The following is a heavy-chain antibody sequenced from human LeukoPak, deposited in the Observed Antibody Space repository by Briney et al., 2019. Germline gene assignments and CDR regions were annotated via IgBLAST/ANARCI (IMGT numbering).Heavy chain of an antibody. CDR2: ISSSSSYI. CDR1: GFTFSSYS. CDR3: ARRMSYRGQFGRKNWFDP. D-gene: IGHD3-10*01. V-gene: IGHV3-21*01. J-gene: IGHJ5*02. Sequence: GGSLRLSCAASGFTFSSYSMNWVRQAPGKGLEWVSSISSSSSYIYYADSVKGRFTISRDNAKNSLYLQMNSLRAEDTAVYYCARRMSYRGQFGRKNWFDPWGQGTLVTVSS.